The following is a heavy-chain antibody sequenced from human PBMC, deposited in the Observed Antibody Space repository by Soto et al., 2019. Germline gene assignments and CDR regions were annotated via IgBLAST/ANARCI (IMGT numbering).Heavy chain of an antibody. CDR2: ISAYNGNT. V-gene: IGHV1-18*01. D-gene: IGHD2-2*02. CDR1: GYTFTSYG. CDR3: ARDLVVPAAIPASRLSWYYYCGMDL. Sequence: GASVKVSCKASGYTFTSYGISWVRQAPGQGLEWMGWISAYNGNTNYAQKLQGRVTMTTDTSTSTAYMELRSLRSDDTAVYYCARDLVVPAAIPASRLSWYYYCGMDLWGHGTTVTVSS. J-gene: IGHJ6*02.